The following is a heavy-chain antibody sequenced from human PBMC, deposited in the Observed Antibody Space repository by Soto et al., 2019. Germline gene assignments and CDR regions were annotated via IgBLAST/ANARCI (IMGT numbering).Heavy chain of an antibody. V-gene: IGHV1-58*01. CDR3: AADLHDSSGYYPFDY. CDR2: IVVGSGNT. D-gene: IGHD3-22*01. CDR1: GFTFTSSA. J-gene: IGHJ4*02. Sequence: ASVKVSCKASGFTFTSSAVQWVRQARGQRLEWIGWIVVGSGNTNYAQKFQERVTITRDMSTSTAYMELSSLRSEDTAVYYCAADLHDSSGYYPFDYWGQGTLVTVSS.